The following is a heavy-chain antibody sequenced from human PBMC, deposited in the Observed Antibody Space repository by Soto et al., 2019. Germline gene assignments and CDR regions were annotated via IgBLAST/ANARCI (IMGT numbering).Heavy chain of an antibody. D-gene: IGHD5-12*01. CDR3: AREMATNVASGTFDF. Sequence: QVQLQASGPGLVKPSETLSLTCTVSGGSISTYYWSWIRQHPGKGLEWIGYIHYSGNTNYNPSLKSRVTISVDTSKKQFSLKLSSVTAADTAVYYCAREMATNVASGTFDFWGQGTLVTVSS. CDR1: GGSISTYY. J-gene: IGHJ4*02. V-gene: IGHV4-59*01. CDR2: IHYSGNT.